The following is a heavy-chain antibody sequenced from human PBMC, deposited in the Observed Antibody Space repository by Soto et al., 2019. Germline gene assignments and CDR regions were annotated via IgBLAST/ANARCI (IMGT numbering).Heavy chain of an antibody. CDR2: IIPIFGTA. CDR3: ARDPAAAGPNWFDP. J-gene: IGHJ5*02. Sequence: SVKVSCKASGGTFSSYAISWVRQAPGQGLEWMGGIIPIFGTANYAQKFQGRVTITADESTSTAYMELSSLRSEDTAVYYCARDPAAAGPNWFDPWGQGTLVTVSS. D-gene: IGHD6-13*01. V-gene: IGHV1-69*13. CDR1: GGTFSSYA.